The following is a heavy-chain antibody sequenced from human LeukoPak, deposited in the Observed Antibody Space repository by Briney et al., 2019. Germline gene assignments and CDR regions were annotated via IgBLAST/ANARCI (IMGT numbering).Heavy chain of an antibody. CDR2: IIPIFGIA. D-gene: IGHD2-15*01. CDR3: AREIVVVAATGWFDP. V-gene: IGHV1-69*04. J-gene: IGHJ5*02. CDR1: GGTFSSYA. Sequence: SVKVSCKASGGTFSSYAISWVRQAPGQGLEWMGRIIPIFGIANYAQKFQGRVTITADKSTSTAYMELSSLRPEDTAVYYCAREIVVVAATGWFDPWGQGTLVTVSS.